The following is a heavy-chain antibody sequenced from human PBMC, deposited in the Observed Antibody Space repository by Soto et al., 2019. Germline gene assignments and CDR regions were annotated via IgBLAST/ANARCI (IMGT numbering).Heavy chain of an antibody. Sequence: PGGSLRLSCVGSGFTFSDFGMHWVRQSPGEGLAWVASISKDGFDTYYAESVKGRFTISRDDSKSTVFLQMNTLKVEDTAAHFCASPREGQWLVFDHWGQRTLVTVSS. CDR1: GFTFSDFG. CDR3: ASPREGQWLVFDH. D-gene: IGHD6-19*01. CDR2: ISKDGFDT. V-gene: IGHV3-30-3*01. J-gene: IGHJ4*02.